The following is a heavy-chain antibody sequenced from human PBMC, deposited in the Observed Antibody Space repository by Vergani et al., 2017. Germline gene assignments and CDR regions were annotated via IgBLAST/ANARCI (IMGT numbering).Heavy chain of an antibody. Sequence: QVQLQESGPGLVKPSETLSLTCTVSGGSISSYYWSWIRQPPGKGLEWIGYIYYSGSTNYNPSLKSRVTISVDTSKNQFSLKLSSVTAADTAVYYCARHGYSSSYYFDYWGQGTLVIVSS. V-gene: IGHV4-59*08. CDR3: ARHGYSSSYYFDY. D-gene: IGHD6-13*01. J-gene: IGHJ4*02. CDR2: IYYSGST. CDR1: GGSISSYY.